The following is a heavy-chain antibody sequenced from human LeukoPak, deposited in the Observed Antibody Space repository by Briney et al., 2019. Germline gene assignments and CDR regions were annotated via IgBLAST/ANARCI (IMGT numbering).Heavy chain of an antibody. J-gene: IGHJ4*02. CDR1: GGSVSSGTYY. D-gene: IGHD3-3*01. Sequence: SETLSLTCTVSGGSVSSGTYYWSWIRQPPGKGLEWIGEINHSGSTNYNPSLKSRVTISVDTPKNQFSLKLSSVTAADTAVYYCARGGTYYDFWSGYYTYYFDYWGQGTLVTVSS. CDR3: ARGGTYYDFWSGYYTYYFDY. CDR2: INHSGST. V-gene: IGHV4-34*01.